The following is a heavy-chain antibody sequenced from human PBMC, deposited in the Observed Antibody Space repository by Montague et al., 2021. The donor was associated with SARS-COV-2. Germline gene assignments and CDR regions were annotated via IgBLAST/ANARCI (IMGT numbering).Heavy chain of an antibody. D-gene: IGHD3-10*01. J-gene: IGHJ4*02. CDR1: GDCITNHD. CDR2: MHFTGKT. Sequence: SETLSLTCSGSGDCITNHDWSWIRQTSGKEREWIGRMHFTGKTNFSPFFSSRLTMSADTSKNQFSLKLTSVTAADTAIYFCARDRFDFGAGRRGTIDFWGQGTLVTVSS. CDR3: ARDRFDFGAGRRGTIDF. V-gene: IGHV4-4*07.